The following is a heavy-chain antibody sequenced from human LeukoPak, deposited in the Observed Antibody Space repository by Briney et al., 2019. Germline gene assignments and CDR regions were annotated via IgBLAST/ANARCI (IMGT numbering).Heavy chain of an antibody. CDR2: ISSSGSYI. Sequence: GGSLRPSCAASGFTFSSYSMNWVRQAPGKGLEWVSSISSSGSYIYYADSLKGRFTISRDNAKNSLYLQMNSLRAEDTAVYYCARDLTGDLIDYWGQGTLVTVSS. CDR1: GFTFSSYS. D-gene: IGHD7-27*01. J-gene: IGHJ4*02. V-gene: IGHV3-21*01. CDR3: ARDLTGDLIDY.